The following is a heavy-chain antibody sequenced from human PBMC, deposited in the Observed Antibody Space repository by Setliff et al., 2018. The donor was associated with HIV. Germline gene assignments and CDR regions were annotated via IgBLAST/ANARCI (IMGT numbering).Heavy chain of an antibody. J-gene: IGHJ4*02. D-gene: IGHD1-1*01. V-gene: IGHV4-4*07. CDR3: ARRYHDASGFYNS. Sequence: PSETLSLTCTVSGGSISSYYWSWIRQPAGKGLEWIGRIYTSRGSSYNASLKSRVTMSLDTSKNHFSLKLSSVAAADTAVYYCARRYHDASGFYNSWGQGVLVTVSS. CDR1: GGSISSYY. CDR2: IYTSRGS.